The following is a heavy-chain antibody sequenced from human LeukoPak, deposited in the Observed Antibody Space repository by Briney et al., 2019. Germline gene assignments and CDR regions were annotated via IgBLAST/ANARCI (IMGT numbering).Heavy chain of an antibody. CDR3: ARVVGGDYPIDY. D-gene: IGHD2-21*02. CDR2: ISGSGGST. Sequence: SGGSLRLSCAASGFTFSSYAMSWVRQAPGKGVEWVSAISGSGGSTYYADSVKGRFTISRDNSKNTLYLQMNSLRAEDTAVYYCARVVGGDYPIDYWGQGTLVTVSS. J-gene: IGHJ4*02. V-gene: IGHV3-23*01. CDR1: GFTFSSYA.